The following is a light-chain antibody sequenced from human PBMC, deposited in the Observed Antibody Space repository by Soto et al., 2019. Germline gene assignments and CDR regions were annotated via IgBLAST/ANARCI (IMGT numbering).Light chain of an antibody. CDR2: DAS. CDR3: QQRSSWPLT. Sequence: EIVLTQSRASLSLSPGERATLSCRASQSISSHLAWYQQKPGQAPRLLMYDASNRATDIPARFSGSGSGTDFTLTISSLEPEDFAVYYCQQRSSWPLTFGGGTKAEIK. V-gene: IGKV3-11*01. CDR1: QSISSH. J-gene: IGKJ4*01.